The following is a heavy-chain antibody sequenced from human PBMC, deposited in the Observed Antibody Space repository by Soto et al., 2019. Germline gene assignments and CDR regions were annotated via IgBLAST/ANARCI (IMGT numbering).Heavy chain of an antibody. CDR3: AHRSPLLWFGELRGGWFDP. V-gene: IGHV2-5*01. CDR2: IYWNDDK. D-gene: IGHD3-10*01. Sequence: ESGPTLVNPTQTLTLTCTFSGFSLSTSGVGVGWIRQPPGKALEWLALIYWNDDKRYSPSLKSRLTITKDTSKNQVVLTMTNMDPVDPATYYCAHRSPLLWFGELRGGWFDPWGQGTLVTVSS. CDR1: GFSLSTSGVG. J-gene: IGHJ5*02.